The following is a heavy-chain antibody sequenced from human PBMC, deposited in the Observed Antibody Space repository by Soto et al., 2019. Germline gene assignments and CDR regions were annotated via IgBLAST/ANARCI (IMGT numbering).Heavy chain of an antibody. CDR2: ISYDGSKK. CDR1: GFTFSSFA. D-gene: IGHD4-17*01. Sequence: PGGSLRLSCAASGFTFSSFALYWVRQAPGKGLDWLAVISYDGSKKYYADSVRGRFTISRDNSKNTLYLQMNGLRTEDTAVYYCTRDMGYGDRAFGDYWGQGTLVTVSS. J-gene: IGHJ4*02. CDR3: TRDMGYGDRAFGDY. V-gene: IGHV3-30-3*01.